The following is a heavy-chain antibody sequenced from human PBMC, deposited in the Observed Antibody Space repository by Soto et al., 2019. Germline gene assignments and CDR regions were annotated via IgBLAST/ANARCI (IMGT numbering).Heavy chain of an antibody. V-gene: IGHV1-69*01. CDR2: IIPIFGTA. CDR1: GGTFSSYA. J-gene: IGHJ4*02. Sequence: QVQLVQSGAEVKKPGSSVKVSCKASGGTFSSYAISWVRQAPGQGLEWMGGIIPIFGTANYAQKFQGRVTITADESTSTAYMELSSLRSEDTDVYYCARLKHGFDDSSGYYDWGQGTLVTVSS. D-gene: IGHD3-22*01. CDR3: ARLKHGFDDSSGYYD.